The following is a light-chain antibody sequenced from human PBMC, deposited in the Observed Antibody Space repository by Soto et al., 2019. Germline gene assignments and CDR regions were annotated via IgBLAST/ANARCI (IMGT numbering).Light chain of an antibody. J-gene: IGKJ1*01. CDR3: QQGSTWPWT. CDR1: HSVSTY. CDR2: GAS. V-gene: IGKV3-11*01. Sequence: EIVLTQSPATLSLSPGERATLSCKASHSVSTYLAWYQQKPGQAPRLLIYGASNRATAIPARFGGSGSGKDFTLTNSSLHPEDFAVYYCQQGSTWPWTFGQGSKVEIK.